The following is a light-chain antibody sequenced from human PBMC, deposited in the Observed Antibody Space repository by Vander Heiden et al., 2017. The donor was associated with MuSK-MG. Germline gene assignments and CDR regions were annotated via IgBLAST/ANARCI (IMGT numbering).Light chain of an antibody. CDR1: SSNIGAGYD. J-gene: IGLJ2*01. CDR2: WNS. V-gene: IGLV1-40*01. CDR3: QSNDSSLSGFV. Sequence: QSVLTQPPSVSGAPRQRVIISCTGSSSNIGAGYDVHWYQQLPGTATKLLFDWNSNRPSGVPDRFSASKAATSASLDITGPQAEDEADYYCQSNDSSLSGFVFGGGTKLTVL.